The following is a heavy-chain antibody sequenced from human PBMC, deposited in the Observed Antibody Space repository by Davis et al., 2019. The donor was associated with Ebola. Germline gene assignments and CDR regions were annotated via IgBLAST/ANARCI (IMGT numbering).Heavy chain of an antibody. CDR3: ARDRGEYCSSTSCQGAFDI. Sequence: PSETLSLTCTVSGGSISSGGYYWSWIRQHPGKGLEWIGYIYYSGSTYYNPSLKSRVTISVDTSKNQFSLKLSSVTAADTAVYYCARDRGEYCSSTSCQGAFDIWGQGTMVTVSS. D-gene: IGHD2-2*01. CDR2: IYYSGST. J-gene: IGHJ3*02. CDR1: GGSISSGGYY. V-gene: IGHV4-31*03.